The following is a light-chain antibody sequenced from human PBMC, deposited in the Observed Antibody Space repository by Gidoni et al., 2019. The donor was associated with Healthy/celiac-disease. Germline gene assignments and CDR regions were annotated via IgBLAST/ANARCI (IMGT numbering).Light chain of an antibody. CDR3: SSYAGSYTLV. CDR1: SSDVGGYNY. J-gene: IGLJ2*01. Sequence: QSALTQPRSVSGSPGQSVTISCTGTSSDVGGYNYVSWYQQHPGKAPKLMIYDVSKRPSGVPDRFSGSKSGNPASLTISGLQAEDEADYYCSSYAGSYTLVFGGGTKLTVL. CDR2: DVS. V-gene: IGLV2-11*01.